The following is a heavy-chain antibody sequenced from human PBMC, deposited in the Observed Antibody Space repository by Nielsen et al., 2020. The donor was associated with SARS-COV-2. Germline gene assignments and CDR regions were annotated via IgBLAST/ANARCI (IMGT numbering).Heavy chain of an antibody. Sequence: GESLKISCAASGFTFSSYAMSWVRQAPGKGLEWVSVIYSGGSSTFYADSVLGWFTVSRDNSKNTLYLQMNSLRAEDTAVYYCAKDHGRDAFDIWGQGTMVTVSS. CDR1: GFTFSSYA. V-gene: IGHV3-23*03. J-gene: IGHJ3*02. CDR3: AKDHGRDAFDI. CDR2: IYSGGSST.